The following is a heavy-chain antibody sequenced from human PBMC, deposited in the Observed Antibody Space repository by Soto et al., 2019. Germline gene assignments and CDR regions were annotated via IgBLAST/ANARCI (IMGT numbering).Heavy chain of an antibody. V-gene: IGHV5-51*01. J-gene: IGHJ4*02. CDR3: AGHVSFIAAAGTGGYFDY. Sequence: GESLKISCKGSGYSFTSYWIGWVRQMPGKGLEWMGTIYPGDSDTRYSPSFQGQVTISADKSISTAYLQWSSLKASDTAMYYCAGHVSFIAAAGTGGYFDYWGQGTLVTVSS. CDR2: IYPGDSDT. D-gene: IGHD6-13*01. CDR1: GYSFTSYW.